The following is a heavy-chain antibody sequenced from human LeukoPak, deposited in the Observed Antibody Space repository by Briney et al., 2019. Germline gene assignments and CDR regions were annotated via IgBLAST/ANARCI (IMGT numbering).Heavy chain of an antibody. V-gene: IGHV1-69*02. Sequence: SVKVSCRASGGTFSSYTISWVRQAPGQGLEWMGRIIPILGIANYAQKFQGRVTITADKSTSTAYMELSSLRSEDTAVYYCARVLARAGYYETAYYYYGMDIWGQGTTVTVSS. CDR3: ARVLARAGYYETAYYYYGMDI. CDR2: IIPILGIA. J-gene: IGHJ6*02. CDR1: GGTFSSYT. D-gene: IGHD3-22*01.